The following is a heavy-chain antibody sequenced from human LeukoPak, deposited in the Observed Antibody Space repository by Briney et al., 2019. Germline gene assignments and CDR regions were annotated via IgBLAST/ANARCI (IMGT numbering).Heavy chain of an antibody. CDR3: ARDEGYCSSTSCYTEYFDY. CDR1: GFTFSSYA. CDR2: ISSNGGST. D-gene: IGHD2-2*02. V-gene: IGHV3-64*01. Sequence: TGGSLRLSCAASGFTFSSYAMHWVRQAPGKGLEYVSAISSNGGSTYYANSVKGRFTISRDNSKNTLYLQMGSLRAEDTAVYYCARDEGYCSSTSCYTEYFDYWGQGTLVTVSS. J-gene: IGHJ4*02.